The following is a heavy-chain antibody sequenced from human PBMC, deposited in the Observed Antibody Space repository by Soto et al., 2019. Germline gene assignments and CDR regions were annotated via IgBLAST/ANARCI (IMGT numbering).Heavy chain of an antibody. CDR3: ARDLEPAAINYYYGMDV. V-gene: IGHV1-69*13. Sequence: SVKVSCKASGGTFSSYAISWVRQAPGQGLEWMGGIIPIFGTANYAQKFQGRVTITADESTSTAYMELSSLRSEDTAVYYCARDLEPAAINYYYGMDVWGQGTTGTVS. CDR1: GGTFSSYA. CDR2: IIPIFGTA. J-gene: IGHJ6*02. D-gene: IGHD2-2*01.